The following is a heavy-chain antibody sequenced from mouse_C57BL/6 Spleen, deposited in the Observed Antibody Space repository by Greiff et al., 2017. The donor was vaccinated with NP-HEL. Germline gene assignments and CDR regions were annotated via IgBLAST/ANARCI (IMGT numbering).Heavy chain of an antibody. CDR1: GFTFSDAW. D-gene: IGHD1-1*01. Sequence: EVKVEESGGGLVQPGGSMKLSCAASGFTFSDAWMDWVRQSPEKGLEWVAEIRNKANNHATYYAESVKGRFTISRDDSKSSVYLQMNSLRAEDTGIYYCTSPLRERKATWYFDVWGTGTTVTVSS. V-gene: IGHV6-6*01. CDR2: IRNKANNHAT. J-gene: IGHJ1*03. CDR3: TSPLRERKATWYFDV.